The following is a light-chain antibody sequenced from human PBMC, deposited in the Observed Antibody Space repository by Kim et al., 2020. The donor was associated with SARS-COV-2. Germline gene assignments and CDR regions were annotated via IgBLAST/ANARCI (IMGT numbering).Light chain of an antibody. V-gene: IGLV1-40*01. J-gene: IGLJ3*02. CDR1: SSNIGTGYN. Sequence: QSVLTQPPSVSGAPGQRVTISCTGSSSNIGTGYNVHWYQHIPGTAPKLLIYANTNRPSGVPDRFSGSNSGTSASLATTGLQAEDEADYYRQSYDSSMSGWVFGGGTQLTVL. CDR2: ANT. CDR3: QSYDSSMSGWV.